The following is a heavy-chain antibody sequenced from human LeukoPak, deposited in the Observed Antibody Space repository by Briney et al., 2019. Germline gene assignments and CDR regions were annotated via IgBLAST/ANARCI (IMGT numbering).Heavy chain of an antibody. CDR2: IDSSGSYI. CDR1: GFIFTNYN. Sequence: GGSLRLSCAASGFIFTNYNMNWVRQAPGKGLEWVSSIDSSGSYIYYADSVRGRFTVSRDNAKNTLYLQMNSLRAEDTAVYYCAGSGSYGQYYFDYWGQGTPVTVSS. D-gene: IGHD1-26*01. J-gene: IGHJ4*02. CDR3: AGSGSYGQYYFDY. V-gene: IGHV3-21*04.